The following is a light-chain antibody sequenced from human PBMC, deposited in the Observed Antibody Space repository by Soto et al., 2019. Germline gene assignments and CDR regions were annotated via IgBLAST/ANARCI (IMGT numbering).Light chain of an antibody. CDR1: QGISSY. V-gene: IGKV1-9*01. J-gene: IGKJ5*01. CDR2: AAS. CDR3: QQRSNWPPIT. Sequence: IQLTQSPSSLSASVGDRVTITCRASQGISSYLAWYQQKPGKAPKLLIYAASTLQSGVPSRFSGSGSGTDFTLTISSLEPEDFAVYYCQQRSNWPPITFCQGRRLEIK.